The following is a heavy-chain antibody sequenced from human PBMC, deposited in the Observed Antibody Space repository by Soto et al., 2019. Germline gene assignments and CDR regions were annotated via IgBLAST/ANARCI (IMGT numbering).Heavy chain of an antibody. D-gene: IGHD5-18*01. CDR2: INQDGSEK. CDR1: GFTFRTYW. J-gene: IGHJ6*02. Sequence: EVQLVESGGGLVQPGGSLRLSCGASGFTFRTYWLSWVRQVPGKGLEWVANINQDGSEKNYVDSVKVRFTISRDNAKNSLHLQRSSLRAEDTALYYCARDGSTSWYSYDYHGMDVWGQGTTVTVSS. V-gene: IGHV3-7*05. CDR3: ARDGSTSWYSYDYHGMDV.